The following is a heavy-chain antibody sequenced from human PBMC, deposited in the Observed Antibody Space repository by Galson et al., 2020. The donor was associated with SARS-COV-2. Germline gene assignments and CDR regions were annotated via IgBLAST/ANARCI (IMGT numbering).Heavy chain of an antibody. CDR1: GSTLTELS. D-gene: IGHD2-15*01. Sequence: ASVKVSCKVSGSTLTELSMHWVRQAPGKGLEWMGGFDPEDGETIYAQKFQGRVTMTEDTSTDTAYMELSSLRSEDTAVYYCATSTPHCSGGSCYSRVWFDPWGQGTLVTVSS. V-gene: IGHV1-24*01. CDR3: ATSTPHCSGGSCYSRVWFDP. J-gene: IGHJ5*02. CDR2: FDPEDGET.